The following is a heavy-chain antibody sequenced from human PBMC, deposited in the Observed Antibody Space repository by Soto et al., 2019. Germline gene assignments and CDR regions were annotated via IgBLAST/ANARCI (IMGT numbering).Heavy chain of an antibody. CDR3: ARSRAGTNRLTPYFDY. CDR1: GFTFSSYG. J-gene: IGHJ4*02. V-gene: IGHV3-33*01. D-gene: IGHD1-1*01. Sequence: QPGGSLRLSCAASGFTFSSYGMHWVRQAPGKGLEWVAVIWYDGSNKYYADSVKGRFTISRDNSKNTLYLQMNSLRAEDTAVYYCARSRAGTNRLTPYFDYWGQGTLVTVSS. CDR2: IWYDGSNK.